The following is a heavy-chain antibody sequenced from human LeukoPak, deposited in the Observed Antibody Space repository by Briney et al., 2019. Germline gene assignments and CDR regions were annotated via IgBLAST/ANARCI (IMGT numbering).Heavy chain of an antibody. CDR1: GGSISSYY. D-gene: IGHD2-2*01. J-gene: IGHJ1*01. Sequence: PSETLSLTCTVSGGSISSYYWSWIRQPPGKGLEWIGCIYYSGSTNYNPSLKSRVTISVDTSKNQFSLKLSSVTAADTAVYYCARDYCSSTSCYGDSRYFQHWGQGTLVTVSS. CDR3: ARDYCSSTSCYGDSRYFQH. V-gene: IGHV4-59*01. CDR2: IYYSGST.